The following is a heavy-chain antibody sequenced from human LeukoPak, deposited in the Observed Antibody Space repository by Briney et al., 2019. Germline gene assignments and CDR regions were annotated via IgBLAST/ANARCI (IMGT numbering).Heavy chain of an antibody. D-gene: IGHD5-18*01. CDR2: ICSGGTT. CDR3: ARDSPERGYSYGPLDNYFDF. J-gene: IGHJ4*02. V-gene: IGHV3-66*01. Sequence: PGGSLRLSCAASGFSVSDNCMSWVRRNPGKGLDWVAVICSGGTTHYGDSVKGRFTISRDNSKNTLYLQMNSLRAEDTAVYYCARDSPERGYSYGPLDNYFDFWGQGTLSPSPQ. CDR1: GFSVSDNC.